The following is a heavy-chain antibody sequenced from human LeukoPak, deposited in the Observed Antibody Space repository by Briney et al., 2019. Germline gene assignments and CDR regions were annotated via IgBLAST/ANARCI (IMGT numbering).Heavy chain of an antibody. J-gene: IGHJ4*02. CDR3: AGTSSSWNAPGY. D-gene: IGHD6-13*01. CDR2: INSDGSST. CDR1: GFTFSSYW. Sequence: GGSLRLSCAASGFTFSSYWMHWVRQAPGKGPVWVSRINSDGSSTSYADSVKGRFTISRDNARNTLYLQMNSLRAEDTAVYYCAGTSSSWNAPGYWGQGTLVTVSS. V-gene: IGHV3-74*01.